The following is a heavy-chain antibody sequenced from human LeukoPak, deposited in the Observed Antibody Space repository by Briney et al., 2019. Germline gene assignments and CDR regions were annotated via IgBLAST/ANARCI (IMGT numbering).Heavy chain of an antibody. CDR3: ARVGYYGSGSSGYYYYGMDV. D-gene: IGHD3-10*01. V-gene: IGHV3-30-3*01. CDR1: GFTFSSYA. CDR2: ISYDGSNK. J-gene: IGHJ6*02. Sequence: PGGSLRLSCAASGFTFSSYAMHWVRQAPGKGLEWVAVISYDGSNKYYADSVKGRITISRDNSKNTLYLQMNSLRAEDTAVYYCARVGYYGSGSSGYYYYGMDVWGQGTTVTVSS.